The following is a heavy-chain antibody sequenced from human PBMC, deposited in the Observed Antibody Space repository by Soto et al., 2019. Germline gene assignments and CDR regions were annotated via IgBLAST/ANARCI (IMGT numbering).Heavy chain of an antibody. Sequence: GGSLRLSCAVSGFTFTDYGMYWVRQAPGKGLEWVAVISYDGTNEYYVDSVKGRFNISRDNSKNTLSLHMSSLTAEDTAVYYCAKVLVPAARDSYYYGLDVWGQGTTVTVSS. CDR3: AKVLVPAARDSYYYGLDV. V-gene: IGHV3-30*18. CDR1: GFTFTDYG. CDR2: ISYDGTNE. D-gene: IGHD2-2*01. J-gene: IGHJ6*02.